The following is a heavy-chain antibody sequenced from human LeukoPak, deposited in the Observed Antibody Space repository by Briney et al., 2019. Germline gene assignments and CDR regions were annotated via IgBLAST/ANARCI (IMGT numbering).Heavy chain of an antibody. CDR3: ARGARITMVRGVIAAFDI. CDR1: GFTFNNYA. Sequence: GGSLRLSCAASGFTFNNYAMSWVRQAPGKGLEWVSTISGSGGSTYYADSVKGRFTISRDNSKNTLYLQMNSLRAEDTAVYYCARGARITMVRGVIAAFDIWGQGTMVTVSS. J-gene: IGHJ3*02. V-gene: IGHV3-23*01. CDR2: ISGSGGST. D-gene: IGHD3-10*01.